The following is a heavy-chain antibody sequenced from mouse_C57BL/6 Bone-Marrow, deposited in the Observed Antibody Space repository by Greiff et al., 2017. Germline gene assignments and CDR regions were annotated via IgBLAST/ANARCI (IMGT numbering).Heavy chain of an antibody. Sequence: QVQLQQPGAELVKPGASVKLSCKASGYTFTSYWMQWVKQRPGQGLEWIGEIDPSDSYTNYNQKLQGKATLTVDTSSSPAYMQLSSLTSEDSAVYYCARGLRLADWGQGTLVTVSA. CDR3: ARGLRLAD. CDR1: GYTFTSYW. CDR2: IDPSDSYT. D-gene: IGHD2-4*01. J-gene: IGHJ3*01. V-gene: IGHV1-50*01.